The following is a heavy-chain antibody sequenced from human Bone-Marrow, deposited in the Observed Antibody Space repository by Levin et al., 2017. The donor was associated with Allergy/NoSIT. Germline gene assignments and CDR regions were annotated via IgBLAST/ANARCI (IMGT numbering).Heavy chain of an antibody. J-gene: IGHJ4*02. CDR1: GGSISSGGYY. CDR3: ARVVGSGSYYNDELLYFDY. Sequence: SETLSLTCTVSGGSISSGGYYWSWIRQHPGKGLEWIGYIYYSGSTYYNPSLKSRVTISVDTSKNQFSLKLSSVTAADTAVYYCARVVGSGSYYNDELLYFDYWGQGTLVTVSS. D-gene: IGHD3-10*01. CDR2: IYYSGST. V-gene: IGHV4-31*03.